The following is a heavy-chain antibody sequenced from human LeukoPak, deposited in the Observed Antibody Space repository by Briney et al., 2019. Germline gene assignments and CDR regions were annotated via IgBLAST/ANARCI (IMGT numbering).Heavy chain of an antibody. CDR3: ARWGLGYCSSTSCYKFDY. D-gene: IGHD2-2*02. V-gene: IGHV4-34*01. Sequence: SETLSLTCAVYGGSFSVYYWSWIRQPPGKGLEWIGEINHSGSTNYNPSLKSRVTISVDTSKNQFSLKLSSVTAADTAVYYCARWGLGYCSSTSCYKFDYWGQGTLVTVSS. CDR2: INHSGST. CDR1: GGSFSVYY. J-gene: IGHJ4*02.